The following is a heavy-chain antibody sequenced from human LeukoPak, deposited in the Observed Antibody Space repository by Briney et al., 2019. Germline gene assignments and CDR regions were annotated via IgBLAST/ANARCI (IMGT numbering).Heavy chain of an antibody. CDR2: IYYSGST. Sequence: LETLSLTCTVSDGSISNYYWSWIRQSPGKGLEWIGFIYYSGSTNYNPSLKSRVTISVDTSKNQFSLKVSSVTAADTAVYYCARENGGGYWFDPWGQGTLVTVSS. CDR1: DGSISNYY. V-gene: IGHV4-59*01. CDR3: ARENGGGYWFDP. D-gene: IGHD3-10*01. J-gene: IGHJ5*02.